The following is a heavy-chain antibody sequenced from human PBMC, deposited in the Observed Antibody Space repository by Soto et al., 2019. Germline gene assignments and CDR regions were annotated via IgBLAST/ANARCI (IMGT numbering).Heavy chain of an antibody. CDR1: GGTFDSYA. CDR3: ARSPADVVVTAPSRFDP. CDR2: IIPIFGTA. V-gene: IGHV1-69*01. J-gene: IGHJ5*02. D-gene: IGHD2-21*02. Sequence: SVKVSCQATGGTFDSYAISWERQAPVQGLEWMGGIIPIFGTANYAQKFQGRVTITADESTSTAYMELSSLRSEDTAVYYCARSPADVVVTAPSRFDPCGQGTLVTVSS.